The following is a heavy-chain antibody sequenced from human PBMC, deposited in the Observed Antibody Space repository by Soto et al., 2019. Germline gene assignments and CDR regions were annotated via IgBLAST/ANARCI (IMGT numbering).Heavy chain of an antibody. V-gene: IGHV5-10-1*01. Sequence: PGESLKISCKGSGYSFTSYWISWVRQMPGKGLEWMGRIDPSDSYTNYSPSFQGHVTISADTSISTAYLQWSSLKASDTAMYYCVIQNRRSAAQNDAFYIWGQGTIVTVSS. D-gene: IGHD6-13*01. J-gene: IGHJ3*02. CDR1: GYSFTSYW. CDR2: IDPSDSYT. CDR3: VIQNRRSAAQNDAFYI.